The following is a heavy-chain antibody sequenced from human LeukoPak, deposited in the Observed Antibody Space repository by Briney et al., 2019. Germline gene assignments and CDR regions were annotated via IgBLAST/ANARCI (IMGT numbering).Heavy chain of an antibody. CDR3: AKDLDIYSYYFDY. V-gene: IGHV3-23*01. Sequence: PGGSLRLSCVASGFTFSSYAMSWVRQAPGKGLEWVSAISGSGGSTYYADSVKGRFTISRDNSKNTLYLQMNSLRAEDTAVYYCAKDLDIYSYYFDYWGQGTLVTVSS. D-gene: IGHD2-15*01. CDR1: GFTFSSYA. CDR2: ISGSGGST. J-gene: IGHJ4*02.